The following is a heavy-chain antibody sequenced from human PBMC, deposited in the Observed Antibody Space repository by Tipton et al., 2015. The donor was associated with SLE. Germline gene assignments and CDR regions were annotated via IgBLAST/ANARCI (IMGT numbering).Heavy chain of an antibody. V-gene: IGHV3-21*01. CDR2: ISSSGSYI. CDR3: ARDGRGYSSGWYDY. CDR1: GFTFSSYS. J-gene: IGHJ4*02. Sequence: SLRLSCAASGFTFSSYSMNWVRQAPGKGLEWVSSISSSGSYIYYADSVKGRFTISRDNAKNSLYLQMNSLRAEDTAVYYCARDGRGYSSGWYDYWGQGTLVTVSS. D-gene: IGHD6-19*01.